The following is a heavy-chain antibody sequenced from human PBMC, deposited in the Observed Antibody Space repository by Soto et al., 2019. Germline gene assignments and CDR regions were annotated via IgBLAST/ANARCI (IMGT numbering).Heavy chain of an antibody. V-gene: IGHV1-18*01. CDR2: ISAYNGNT. D-gene: IGHD6-13*01. Sequence: ASVKVSCKASGYTFTSYGISWVRQAPGQGLEWMGWISAYNGNTNYAQKFQGRVTMTTDTSTSTAYMELRSLRSDDTAVYYCANSIAAAGTKNYYYYMDVWGKGTTVTVSS. CDR3: ANSIAAAGTKNYYYYMDV. CDR1: GYTFTSYG. J-gene: IGHJ6*03.